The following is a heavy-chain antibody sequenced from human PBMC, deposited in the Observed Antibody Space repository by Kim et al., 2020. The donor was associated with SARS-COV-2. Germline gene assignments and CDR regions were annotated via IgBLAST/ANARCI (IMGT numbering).Heavy chain of an antibody. CDR3: AILKGSRTQDIVVVPAAIGAFDI. CDR2: IYYSGST. V-gene: IGHV4-31*03. CDR1: GGSISSGGYY. Sequence: SETLSLTCTVSGGSISSGGYYWSWIRQHPGKGLEWIGYIYYSGSTYYNPSLKSRVTISVDTSKNQFSLKLSSVTAADTAVYYCAILKGSRTQDIVVVPAAIGAFDIWGQGTMVTVSS. D-gene: IGHD2-2*01. J-gene: IGHJ3*02.